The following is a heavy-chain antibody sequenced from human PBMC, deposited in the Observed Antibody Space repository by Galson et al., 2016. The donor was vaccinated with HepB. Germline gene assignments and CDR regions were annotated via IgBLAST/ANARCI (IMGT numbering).Heavy chain of an antibody. Sequence: SLRLSCAASGFTFTSYWMSWVRQAPGKGLEWVANIKQDGSENYFADSVKGRFTISRDNSVYSVFLQMNNVSAEDKAVYFCARDPFYYGSGTSFVKWYFDLWGRGTLVVFSS. CDR2: IKQDGSEN. CDR3: ARDPFYYGSGTSFVKWYFDL. V-gene: IGHV3-7*01. J-gene: IGHJ2*01. CDR1: GFTFTSYW. D-gene: IGHD3-10*01.